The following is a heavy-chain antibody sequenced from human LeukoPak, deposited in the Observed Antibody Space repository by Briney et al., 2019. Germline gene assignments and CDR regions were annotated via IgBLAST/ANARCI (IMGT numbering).Heavy chain of an antibody. J-gene: IGHJ5*02. Sequence: GESLKISCKGSEYTFTTYWIGWVRQMPGKGLEWMGVIYPGDSDTRYSPSFQGQVTMSADKSISTAYLQWSRLKASDTAMYYCARLYGGKGLSDLWGQGTLVTVSS. D-gene: IGHD4-23*01. V-gene: IGHV5-51*01. CDR1: EYTFTTYW. CDR2: IYPGDSDT. CDR3: ARLYGGKGLSDL.